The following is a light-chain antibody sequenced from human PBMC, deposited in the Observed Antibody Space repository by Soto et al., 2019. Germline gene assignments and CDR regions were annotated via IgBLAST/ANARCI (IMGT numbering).Light chain of an antibody. J-gene: IGKJ1*01. CDR1: QTISSW. CDR2: KAS. V-gene: IGKV1-5*03. CDR3: QHYNSDPKT. Sequence: DIQMTQSPSTLSGSVGDRVTITCRASQTISSWLARYQQKPGKAPKLLIYKASTLKSGVPSRFSGSGSGTEFTLTISSLQPDDFATYYCQHYNSDPKTFGQGTKVDIK.